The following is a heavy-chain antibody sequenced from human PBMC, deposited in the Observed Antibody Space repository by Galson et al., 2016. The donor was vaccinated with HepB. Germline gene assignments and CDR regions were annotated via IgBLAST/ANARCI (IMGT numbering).Heavy chain of an antibody. CDR1: GFTFSSFP. CDR3: AIQSSLPWGVISVLGWFDF. CDR2: ITDSGANT. Sequence: SLRLSCAASGFTFSSFPMSWVRQAPGEGLEWISSITDSGANTYYADSVKGRFTMSRDNSKNTLYLQMNSLRTEDTAVYYCAIQSSLPWGVISVLGWFDFWGQGTPVTVS. D-gene: IGHD3-10*01. J-gene: IGHJ4*02. V-gene: IGHV3-23*01.